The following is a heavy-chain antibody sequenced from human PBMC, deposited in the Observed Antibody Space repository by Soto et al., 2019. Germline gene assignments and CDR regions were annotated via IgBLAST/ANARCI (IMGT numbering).Heavy chain of an antibody. CDR3: ARADVLRYFDWLPQYNWFDP. CDR1: GGSVSSGSYY. D-gene: IGHD3-9*01. CDR2: IYYSGST. Sequence: QVQLQESGPGLVKPSETLSLTCTVSGGSVSSGSYYWSWIRPPPGKGLEWIGYIYYSGSTNYNPSLKSRVTISVDTSKNQFSLKLSSVTAADTAVYYCARADVLRYFDWLPQYNWFDPWGQGTLVTVSS. V-gene: IGHV4-61*01. J-gene: IGHJ5*02.